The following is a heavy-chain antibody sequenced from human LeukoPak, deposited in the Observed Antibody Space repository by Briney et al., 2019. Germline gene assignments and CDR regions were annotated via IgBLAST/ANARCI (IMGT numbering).Heavy chain of an antibody. CDR3: TRGVGATQEPFDY. CDR2: INRDRSST. D-gene: IGHD1-26*01. CDR1: GLTLSSSL. J-gene: IGHJ4*02. Sequence: LPGGTLRLSCASSGLTLSSSLMHRIRQAPGKGLFCVSRINRDRSSTSYAYFVKGRFTIFRDNAKNPLYLQMNSLRAEDTAVYYCTRGVGATQEPFDYWGQGTLVTVSS. V-gene: IGHV3-74*01.